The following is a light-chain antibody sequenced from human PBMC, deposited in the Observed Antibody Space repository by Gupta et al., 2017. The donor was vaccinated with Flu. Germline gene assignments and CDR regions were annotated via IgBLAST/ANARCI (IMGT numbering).Light chain of an antibody. CDR2: GAS. J-gene: IGKJ1*01. V-gene: IGKV3-15*01. CDR1: QSVSSN. Sequence: EIVMTQSPATLSVSPGERATLSCRASQSVSSNLAWYQQKPDQAPRLLIYGASTRDTGVPARFSGSGYGTEFTLTISSRQSEDFALYYCQQYKKWPPWTFGQGTKVEIK. CDR3: QQYKKWPPWT.